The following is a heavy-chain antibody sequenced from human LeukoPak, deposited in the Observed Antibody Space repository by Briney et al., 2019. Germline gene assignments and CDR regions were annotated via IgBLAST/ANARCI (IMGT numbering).Heavy chain of an antibody. J-gene: IGHJ4*02. CDR2: ISYDGSNK. D-gene: IGHD2-2*02. CDR3: ARVGAQSDCSSTSCYRVFDY. CDR1: GFTFSSYA. V-gene: IGHV3-30-3*01. Sequence: PGGSLRLSCAASGFTFSSYAMHWVRQAPGKGLEWVAVISYDGSNKYYADSVKGRFTISRDNSKNTLYLQMNSLRAEDTAVYYCARVGAQSDCSSTSCYRVFDYWGQGTLVTVSS.